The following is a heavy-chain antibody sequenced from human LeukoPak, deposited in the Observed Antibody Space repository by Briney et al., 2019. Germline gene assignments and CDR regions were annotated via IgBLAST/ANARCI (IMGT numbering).Heavy chain of an antibody. CDR3: ARDSYYYDSSGYPST. CDR2: ISAYNGNT. CDR1: GYTFTSYG. V-gene: IGHV1-18*01. D-gene: IGHD3-22*01. Sequence: ASVKVSCKASGYTFTSYGISWVRQAPEQGLEWMGWISAYNGNTNYAQKLQGRVTMTTDTSTSTAYMELRSLRSDDTAVYYCARDSYYYDSSGYPSTWGQGTLVTVSS. J-gene: IGHJ5*02.